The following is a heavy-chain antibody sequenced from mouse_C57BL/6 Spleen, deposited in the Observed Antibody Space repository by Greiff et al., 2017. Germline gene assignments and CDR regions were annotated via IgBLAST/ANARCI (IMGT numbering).Heavy chain of an antibody. D-gene: IGHD1-1*01. V-gene: IGHV5-4*03. Sequence: EVKLPESGGGLVKPGGSLTLSCAASGYTFSSYAMSWVRPTPEKRLEWVANMSDGGSYTYYPDNVKGRLTISRDNAKNHLYLQMSHLKSEDTAMYYCARTDYCCSSSEDYWGQGTTLTVSS. CDR3: ARTDYCCSSSEDY. J-gene: IGHJ2*01. CDR2: MSDGGSYT. CDR1: GYTFSSYA.